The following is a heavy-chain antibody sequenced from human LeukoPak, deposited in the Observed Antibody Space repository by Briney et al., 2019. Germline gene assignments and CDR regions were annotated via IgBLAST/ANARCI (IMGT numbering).Heavy chain of an antibody. V-gene: IGHV1-18*01. CDR3: ARDVTRGQLSGPADY. J-gene: IGHJ4*02. Sequence: ASVKGSCKASGYTFTSYGISWGRQAPGQGVEWMGWISAYNGNTNYAQELQGRVTMTTDTSTSTAYMELRSLRSDDTAVYYCARDVTRGQLSGPADYWGQGTLVTVSS. CDR1: GYTFTSYG. CDR2: ISAYNGNT. D-gene: IGHD5-12*01.